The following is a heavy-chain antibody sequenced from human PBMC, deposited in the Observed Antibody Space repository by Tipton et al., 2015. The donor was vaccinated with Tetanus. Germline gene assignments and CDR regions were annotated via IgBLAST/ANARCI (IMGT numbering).Heavy chain of an antibody. V-gene: IGHV4-31*03. CDR1: GGSISSGGYY. J-gene: IGHJ4*02. Sequence: TLSLTCTVSGGSISSGGYYWSWIRQHPGKGLEWIGDIYNSGSTYHNPSLKSRVTISVDTSQNQFSLKLNSVTAADTAVYYCARDQARGARGWNYFDYWGQGSLVTVSS. D-gene: IGHD1-26*01. CDR2: IYNSGST. CDR3: ARDQARGARGWNYFDY.